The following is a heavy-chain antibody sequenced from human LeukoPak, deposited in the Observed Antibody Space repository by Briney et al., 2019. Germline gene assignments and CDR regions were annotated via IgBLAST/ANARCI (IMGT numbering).Heavy chain of an antibody. D-gene: IGHD4-23*01. J-gene: IGHJ4*02. CDR2: IWCDGSNK. V-gene: IGHV3-33*01. CDR3: ARVYGDKLFEFGY. CDR1: GFTFSSYG. Sequence: TGGSLRLSCAAPGFTFSSYGMHWVRQAPGKGLEWVAVIWCDGSNKYYADSVKGRFTISRDNSKNTLYLQMNSLRAEDTAVYYCARVYGDKLFEFGYWGQGTLVTVSS.